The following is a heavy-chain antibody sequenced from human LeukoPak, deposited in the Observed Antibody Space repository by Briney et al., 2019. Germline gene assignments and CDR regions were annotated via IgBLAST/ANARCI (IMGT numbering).Heavy chain of an antibody. D-gene: IGHD5-18*01. CDR2: IIGAVDST. Sequence: PGQSLRLSCAASGLTFTNQPMSWVRQPPGNGSEWDSAIIGAVDSTNYANSMTGRFTISRDNSKNRLYLQMSSLGAEDTAIYYCATHATGGYSPFDFWGQGTLVTVSS. CDR3: ATHATGGYSPFDF. CDR1: GLTFTNQP. J-gene: IGHJ4*02. V-gene: IGHV3-23*01.